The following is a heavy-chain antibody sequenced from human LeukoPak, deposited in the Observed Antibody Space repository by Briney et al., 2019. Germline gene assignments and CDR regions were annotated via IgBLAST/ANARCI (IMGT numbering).Heavy chain of an antibody. J-gene: IGHJ4*02. D-gene: IGHD1-26*01. V-gene: IGHV1-18*01. CDR2: ISAYSGDT. CDR1: GYTFTSYG. CDR3: ARDLKRTVGATTASDY. Sequence: ASVKVSCKASGYTFTSYGISWVRQAPGQGLEWMGWISAYSGDTNYAQKFQGRVTMTTDTSTSTGYMELRSLTSDDTAVYYCARDLKRTVGATTASDYWGQGTLATVSS.